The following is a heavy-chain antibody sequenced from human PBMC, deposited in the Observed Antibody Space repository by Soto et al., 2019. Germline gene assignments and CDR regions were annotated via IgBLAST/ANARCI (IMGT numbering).Heavy chain of an antibody. V-gene: IGHV5-51*01. CDR2: IYPGDSDT. CDR1: GYSFTSYW. CDR3: ARSRRGAYSSGWYSLSGYYNYGIDV. J-gene: IGHJ6*02. D-gene: IGHD6-19*01. Sequence: GESLKISGKGSGYSFTSYWIGWVRQMPGKGLEWMGIIYPGDSDTRYSPSLQGQVTISADTSISTAYLQWTSLKASDTAMYYCARSRRGAYSSGWYSLSGYYNYGIDVWGQGTKVTVSS.